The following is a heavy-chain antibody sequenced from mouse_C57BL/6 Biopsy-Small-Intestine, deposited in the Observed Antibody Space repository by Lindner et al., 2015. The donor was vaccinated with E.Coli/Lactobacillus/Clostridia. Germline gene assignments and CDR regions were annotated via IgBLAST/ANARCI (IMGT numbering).Heavy chain of an antibody. CDR2: INGNSGAI. V-gene: IGHV1-72*04. CDR1: GHAFTDYY. CDR3: AIRGAHCGGDCYFGY. D-gene: IGHD2-13*01. J-gene: IGHJ4*01. Sequence: SVKVSCKASGHAFTDYYLHWLRQAPGQGLEWMGWINGNSGAIELAQNFQGRVTMTRDTSINTAYMELNRLTFDDTAVYYCAIRGAHCGGDCYFGYWGQGTLVTISS.